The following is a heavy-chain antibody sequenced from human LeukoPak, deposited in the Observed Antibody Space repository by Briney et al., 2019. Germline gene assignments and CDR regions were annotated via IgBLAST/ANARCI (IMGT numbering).Heavy chain of an antibody. V-gene: IGHV3-21*01. CDR3: ARAHGHHCGGDCYLPFDY. CDR1: GFTFSSYS. CDR2: ISSSSSYI. Sequence: GGSLRLSCAASGFTFSSYSMNWVRQAPGKGLEWVSSISSSSSYIYYADSVKGRFTISRDNAKNSLYLQMNSLRAEDTAVYYCARAHGHHCGGDCYLPFDYWGQGTLVTVSS. D-gene: IGHD2-21*01. J-gene: IGHJ4*02.